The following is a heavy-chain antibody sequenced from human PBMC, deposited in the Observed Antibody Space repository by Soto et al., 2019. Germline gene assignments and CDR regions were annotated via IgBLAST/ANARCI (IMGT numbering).Heavy chain of an antibody. V-gene: IGHV3-23*01. D-gene: IGHD2-15*01. CDR1: GFNFISHS. Sequence: GSLILFFSSSGFNFISHSMVLVPPAPGKGLDWVSAISGDGIGTYYTDSVKCRLTISRDNSKNTLYLQMDSIRGDDTAVYYCAKDPKQCCGSSCYSLSLELWGQGPLVKVS. CDR2: ISGDGIGT. J-gene: IGHJ4*02. CDR3: AKDPKQCCGSSCYSLSLEL.